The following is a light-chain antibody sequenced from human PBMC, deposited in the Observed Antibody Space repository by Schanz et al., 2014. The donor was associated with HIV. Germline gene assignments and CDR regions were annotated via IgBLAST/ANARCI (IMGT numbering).Light chain of an antibody. V-gene: IGLV2-14*03. CDR3: SSYTTSSTLV. CDR1: SSDTGAYNY. Sequence: QSALIQPASVSGSPGQSITISCTGTSSDTGAYNYVSWYQQHPGKAPKLMIYDVNIRPSGVSNRFSGSKSGNTASLTISGLQADDEADYYCSSYTTSSTLVFGGGTKLTVL. J-gene: IGLJ2*01. CDR2: DVN.